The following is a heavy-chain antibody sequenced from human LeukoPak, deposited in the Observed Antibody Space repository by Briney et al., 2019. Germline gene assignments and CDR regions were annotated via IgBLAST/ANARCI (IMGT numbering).Heavy chain of an antibody. CDR3: ALLGLN. CDR1: GFTFSSYA. CDR2: IVGSGYTT. D-gene: IGHD2-15*01. Sequence: PGGSLRLSRVGSGFTFSSYAMSWVRQAPGKGLEWVSSIVGSGYTTYYADSVKGRSTISRDNSKNTVYLQMNSLRAEDTAVYYCALLGLNWGQGTLVTVSS. V-gene: IGHV3-23*01. J-gene: IGHJ4*02.